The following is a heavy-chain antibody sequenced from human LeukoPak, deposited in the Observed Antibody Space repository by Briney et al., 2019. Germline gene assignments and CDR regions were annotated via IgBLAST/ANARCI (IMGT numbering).Heavy chain of an antibody. CDR3: ARDPGYNYGFDY. CDR2: ISGSGGST. V-gene: IGHV3-23*01. J-gene: IGHJ4*02. CDR1: GFTFDNYG. Sequence: GGSLRLSCGASGFTFDNYGMNWVRQAPGKGLEWVSGISGSGGSTYYADSVKGRFTISRDNSKNTLYLQMNSLRAEDTAVYYCARDPGYNYGFDYWGQGTLVTVSS. D-gene: IGHD5-18*01.